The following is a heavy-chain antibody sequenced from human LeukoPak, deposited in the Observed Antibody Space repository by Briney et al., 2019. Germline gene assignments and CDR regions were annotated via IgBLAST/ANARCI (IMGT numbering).Heavy chain of an antibody. D-gene: IGHD3-22*01. CDR2: ISSSSSYI. CDR3: ARDDSSGYFDY. CDR1: GFTFSSYS. Sequence: GSLRLSCAASGFTFSSYSMNWVRQAPGKGLEWVSSISSSSSYIYYADSVKGRFTISRDNAKNSLYLQMNSLRAEDTAVYYCARDDSSGYFDYWGQGTLVTVSS. V-gene: IGHV3-21*01. J-gene: IGHJ4*02.